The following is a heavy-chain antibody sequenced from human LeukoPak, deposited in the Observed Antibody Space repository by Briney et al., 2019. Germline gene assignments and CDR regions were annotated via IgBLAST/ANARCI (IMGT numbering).Heavy chain of an antibody. CDR3: AKDKGEGIYYFYMDV. J-gene: IGHJ6*03. D-gene: IGHD3-16*01. CDR1: ALSVSTSG. Sequence: GPSPRLACAPSALSVSTSGMHSVRQPPGKGLDWVAITSRDGRNKFYADYVQGRFTKSRHNFKNTVYLQMNRMRVEDTVVYFCAKDKGEGIYYFYMDVWGKGTTVTVSS. V-gene: IGHV3-30*18. CDR2: TSRDGRNK.